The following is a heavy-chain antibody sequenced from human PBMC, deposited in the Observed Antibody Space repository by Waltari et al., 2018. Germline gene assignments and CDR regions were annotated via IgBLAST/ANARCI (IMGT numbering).Heavy chain of an antibody. CDR1: GYSISSGYY. CDR2: IYHSGST. D-gene: IGHD3-10*01. J-gene: IGHJ6*02. CDR3: ASERLSSRGMDV. V-gene: IGHV4-38-2*01. Sequence: QVQLQESGPGLVKPSETLSLTCAVPGYSISSGYYWGWIRQPPGKGLEWIGSIYHSGSTYYNPSLKSRVTISVDTSKNQFSLKLSSVTAADTAVYYCASERLSSRGMDVWGQGTTVTVSS.